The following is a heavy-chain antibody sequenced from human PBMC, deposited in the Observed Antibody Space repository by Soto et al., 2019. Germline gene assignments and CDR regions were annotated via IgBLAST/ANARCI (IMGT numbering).Heavy chain of an antibody. J-gene: IGHJ3*02. CDR2: ISSSSSYI. Sequence: PGGSLRLSCAASGFTFSSYSMNWVRQAPGKGLEWVSSISSSSSYIYYADSVKGRFTISRDNAKNSLYLQMNSLRAEDTAVYYCARDGPKGMAARPESPDAFDIWGQGTMVTVSS. V-gene: IGHV3-21*01. D-gene: IGHD6-6*01. CDR1: GFTFSSYS. CDR3: ARDGPKGMAARPESPDAFDI.